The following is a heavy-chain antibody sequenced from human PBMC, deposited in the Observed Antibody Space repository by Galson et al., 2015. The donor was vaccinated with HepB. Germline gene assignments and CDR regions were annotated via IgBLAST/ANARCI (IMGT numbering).Heavy chain of an antibody. V-gene: IGHV3-30-3*01. CDR1: GFTFSSYA. CDR3: ARDFNYDFWSGYYFNYYYYGMDV. D-gene: IGHD3-3*01. CDR2: ISYDGSNK. Sequence: LRLSCAASGFTFSSYAMHWVRQAPGKGLEWVAVISYDGSNKYYADSVKGRFTISRDNSKNTLYLQMNSLRAEDTAVYYCARDFNYDFWSGYYFNYYYYGMDVWGQGTTVTVSS. J-gene: IGHJ6*02.